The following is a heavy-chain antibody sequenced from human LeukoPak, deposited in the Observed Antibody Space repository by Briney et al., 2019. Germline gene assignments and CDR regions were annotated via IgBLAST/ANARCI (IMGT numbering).Heavy chain of an antibody. J-gene: IGHJ3*02. CDR1: GYSISSSNW. Sequence: SDTLSLACAVSGYSISSSNWWGWIRQPPGKGLEWIGYIYYRGITYYNPSLKGRVTMSLDTSKNQFSLKLSSVTAVDTAVYYCARSAASGWSEDAFDIWGLGTMVTVSS. CDR3: ARSAASGWSEDAFDI. CDR2: IYYRGIT. V-gene: IGHV4-28*01. D-gene: IGHD6-19*01.